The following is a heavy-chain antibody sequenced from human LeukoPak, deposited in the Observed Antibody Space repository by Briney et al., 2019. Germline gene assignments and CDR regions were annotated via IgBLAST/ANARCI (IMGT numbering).Heavy chain of an antibody. CDR3: ARRGGSGVRGDYYFDY. CDR1: GGSISSSNSF. Sequence: SETLSLTCTVSGGSISSSNSFWGWIRQPPGKGLEWIASIDYSGGVYYNPSLKSRVTISVDTSKNQFSLKVNSVTAADTAVYYCARRGGSGVRGDYYFDYWGQGTLVTVSS. J-gene: IGHJ4*02. V-gene: IGHV4-39*01. CDR2: IDYSGGV. D-gene: IGHD3-10*01.